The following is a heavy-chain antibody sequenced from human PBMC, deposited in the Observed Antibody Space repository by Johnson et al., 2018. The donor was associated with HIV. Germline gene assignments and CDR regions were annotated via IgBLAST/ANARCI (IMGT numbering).Heavy chain of an antibody. Sequence: QVQLVESGGGLAQPGGSLRLSCSASGFTFSTNVMSWVRQAPGKGLEWVAFIRYDGSNKYYADSVKGRFTISRDNSKNTLYLQMNSLRAEDTAVYYCAATYYYDSSGSRYPFDIWGQGTMVTVYS. CDR3: AATYYYDSSGSRYPFDI. J-gene: IGHJ3*02. CDR1: GFTFSTNV. CDR2: IRYDGSNK. V-gene: IGHV3-30*02. D-gene: IGHD3-22*01.